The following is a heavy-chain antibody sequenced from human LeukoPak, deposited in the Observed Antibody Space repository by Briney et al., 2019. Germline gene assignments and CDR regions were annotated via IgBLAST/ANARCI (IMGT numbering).Heavy chain of an antibody. CDR2: IKQDGSEK. CDR3: ARVQFTMVRGVITSSFDN. Sequence: GGSLRLSCAASGFTFSSYWMSWVRQAPGKGLEWVANIKQDGSEKYYVDSVKGRFTISRDNAKNSLYLQMNSLRAEDTAVCYCARVQFTMVRGVITSSFDNWGQGTLVTVSS. J-gene: IGHJ4*02. D-gene: IGHD3-10*01. CDR1: GFTFSSYW. V-gene: IGHV3-7*01.